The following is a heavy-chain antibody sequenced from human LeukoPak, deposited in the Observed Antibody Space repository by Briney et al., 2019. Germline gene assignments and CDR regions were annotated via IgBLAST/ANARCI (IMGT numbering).Heavy chain of an antibody. Sequence: GGSLRLSCAASGFTFSSYSMNWVRQAPGKGLEWVSSISSSSSYIYYADSVKGRFTISRDNAKNSLYLQMNSLRAEDTAVYYCATTVVVAATPDYWGQGTLVTVSS. CDR2: ISSSSSYI. D-gene: IGHD2-15*01. CDR1: GFTFSSYS. V-gene: IGHV3-21*01. CDR3: ATTVVVAATPDY. J-gene: IGHJ4*02.